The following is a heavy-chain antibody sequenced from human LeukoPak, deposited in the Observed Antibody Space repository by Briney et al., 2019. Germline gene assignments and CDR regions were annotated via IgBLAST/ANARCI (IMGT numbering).Heavy chain of an antibody. J-gene: IGHJ2*01. CDR1: RFTFSSYD. CDR2: IGTAGDT. Sequence: GGSLRLSCAASRFTFSSYDMHWVRQVTGKGLEWVSSIGTAGDTYYPGSVKGRFTISREDAKNSMYLQMNSLRAGDTAVYYCARSPGITGTTWYFDLWGRGTLVTVSS. CDR3: ARSPGITGTTWYFDL. V-gene: IGHV3-13*01. D-gene: IGHD1-7*01.